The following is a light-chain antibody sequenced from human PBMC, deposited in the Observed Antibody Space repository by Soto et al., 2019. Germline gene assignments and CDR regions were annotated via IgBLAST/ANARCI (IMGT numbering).Light chain of an antibody. CDR1: QSISSW. J-gene: IGKJ4*01. CDR2: DAS. CDR3: QQYNSYLT. V-gene: IGKV1-5*01. Sequence: DIQMTQSPSTLSASVGDRVTITCRASQSISSWLAWYQQKPGKAPKLLIYDASSLESGVPSRFSGSGSWTEFTLTISSLQPDDFATSYCQQYNSYLTFGGGTKVEIK.